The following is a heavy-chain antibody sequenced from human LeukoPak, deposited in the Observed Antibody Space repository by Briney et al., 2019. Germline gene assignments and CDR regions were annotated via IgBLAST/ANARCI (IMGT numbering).Heavy chain of an antibody. V-gene: IGHV4-59*11. CDR2: IYYSGST. CDR3: ARDSPKEPYYDFWSGDYYYYMDV. J-gene: IGHJ6*03. CDR1: GGSISSHY. D-gene: IGHD3-3*01. Sequence: PSETLSLTCTVSGGSISSHYWSWIRQPPGKGLGWIGNIYYSGSTNYNPSLKSRVTISVDTSKNQFSLKLSSVTAADTAVYYCARDSPKEPYYDFWSGDYYYYMDVWGKGTTVTVSS.